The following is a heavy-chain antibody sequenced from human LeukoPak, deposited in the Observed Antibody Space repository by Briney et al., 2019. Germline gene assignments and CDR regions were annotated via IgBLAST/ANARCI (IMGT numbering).Heavy chain of an antibody. CDR3: TTYRSGHY. CDR2: ITTKRSNYAT. J-gene: IGHJ4*02. V-gene: IGHV3-73*01. Sequence: GSLRLSCAASGFTFSDSDIHWVRQASGKGLEWVGRITTKRSNYATAYTASVKGRFTISRHDSENTAYLQMNSLKTEDTALYYCTTYRSGHYWGQGTLVTVSS. CDR1: GFTFSDSD. D-gene: IGHD6-19*01.